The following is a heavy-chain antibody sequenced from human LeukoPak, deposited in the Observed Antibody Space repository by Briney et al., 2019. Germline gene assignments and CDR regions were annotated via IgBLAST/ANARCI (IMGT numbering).Heavy chain of an antibody. CDR1: GGTFSSYA. V-gene: IGHV1-69*13. CDR3: ASGVYSYGYFDY. J-gene: IGHJ4*02. D-gene: IGHD5-18*01. Sequence: SVKVSCKAPGGTFSSYAISWVRQAPGQGLEWMGGIIPIFGTANYAQKFQGRVTITADESTSTAYMELSSLRSEDTAVYYCASGVYSYGYFDYWGQGTLVTVSS. CDR2: IIPIFGTA.